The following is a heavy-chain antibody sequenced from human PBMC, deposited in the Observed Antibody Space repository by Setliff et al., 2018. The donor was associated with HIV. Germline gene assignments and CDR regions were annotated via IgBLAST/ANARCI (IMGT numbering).Heavy chain of an antibody. CDR2: INTFGNT. CDR1: GFTFSSYD. Sequence: PGGSLRLSCAASGFTFSSYDMHWVRQPTGKGLEWVSAINTFGNTYYSGSVKGRFTISRESAENSLYLQMNNLRAGDTAVYNCARSTGRGGFDIWGPGTMVTVSS. V-gene: IGHV3-13*01. CDR3: ARSTGRGGFDI. D-gene: IGHD2-15*01. J-gene: IGHJ3*02.